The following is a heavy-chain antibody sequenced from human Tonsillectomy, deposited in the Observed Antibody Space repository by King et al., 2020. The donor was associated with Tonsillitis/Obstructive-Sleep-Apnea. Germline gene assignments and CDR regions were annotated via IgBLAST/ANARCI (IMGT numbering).Heavy chain of an antibody. D-gene: IGHD3-22*01. CDR3: PTYYYDSSGYGNAFDI. J-gene: IGHJ3*02. CDR2: ISGSGGST. CDR1: GFTFSSYA. V-gene: IGHV3-23*04. Sequence: VQLVESGGGLVQPGGSLRLSCAASGFTFSSYAMSWVRQAPGKGLEWVSAISGSGGSTYYADSVKGRFTISRDNSKNTLYLQMNSLRAEDTAVYYCPTYYYDSSGYGNAFDIWGQGTMVTVSS.